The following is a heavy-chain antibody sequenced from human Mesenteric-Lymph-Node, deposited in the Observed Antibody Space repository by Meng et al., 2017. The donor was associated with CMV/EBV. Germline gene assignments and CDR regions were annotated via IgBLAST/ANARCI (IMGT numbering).Heavy chain of an antibody. CDR1: GYTFTNCY. D-gene: IGHD6-13*01. Sequence: ASVKVSCKASGYTFTNCYIHWVRQAPGQGLEWMGMISPTSSSTNYAQRFQGRVTMTRDTSTNTVYMELSSLRSDDTAVYYCARDWGPIAAAGRGRGFDYWGQGTLVTVSS. CDR2: ISPTSSST. J-gene: IGHJ4*02. V-gene: IGHV1-46*01. CDR3: ARDWGPIAAAGRGRGFDY.